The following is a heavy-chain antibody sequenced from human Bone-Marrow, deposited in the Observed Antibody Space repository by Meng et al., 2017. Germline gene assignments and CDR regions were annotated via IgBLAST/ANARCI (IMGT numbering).Heavy chain of an antibody. Sequence: ASVKVSCKVSGYTLTELSMHWVRQAPGQGLEWMGWINPNSGDTSYAQKFQGRVTMTRDTSIGTAYVELSRLRSDDTAVYYCARDGLTMIRGVIIDWGQGTLVTVSS. CDR2: INPNSGDT. CDR3: ARDGLTMIRGVIID. CDR1: GYTLTELS. J-gene: IGHJ4*02. V-gene: IGHV1-2*02. D-gene: IGHD3-10*01.